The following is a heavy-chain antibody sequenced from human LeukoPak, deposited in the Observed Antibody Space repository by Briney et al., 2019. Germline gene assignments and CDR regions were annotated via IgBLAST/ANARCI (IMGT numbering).Heavy chain of an antibody. V-gene: IGHV3-43*02. CDR2: ISGDGGST. D-gene: IGHD6-19*01. CDR1: GFTVDDYA. J-gene: IGHJ4*01. Sequence: GGSLRLSCAASGFTVDDYAMHWVRQAPGKGLEWVSLISGDGGSTYYADSVKGRFTISRDNAKNSLYPQMNSLRAEDTAVYYCAKGIYSSGWSYFDYWGHGTLVTVSS. CDR3: AKGIYSSGWSYFDY.